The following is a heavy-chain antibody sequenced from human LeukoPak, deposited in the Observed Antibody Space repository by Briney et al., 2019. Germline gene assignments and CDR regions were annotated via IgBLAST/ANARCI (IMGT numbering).Heavy chain of an antibody. CDR3: ARQCSIISCL. CDR2: ISGGSSTM. CDR1: GFTFNTAW. V-gene: IGHV3-21*01. D-gene: IGHD2-2*01. J-gene: IGHJ4*02. Sequence: GGSLRLSCAASGFTFNTAWMNWVRQAPGKGLEWVSSISGGSSTMYYADSVKGRFTISRDNAKSSLYLQMDSLRAEDTAIYYCARQCSIISCLWGQGTLVTVSS.